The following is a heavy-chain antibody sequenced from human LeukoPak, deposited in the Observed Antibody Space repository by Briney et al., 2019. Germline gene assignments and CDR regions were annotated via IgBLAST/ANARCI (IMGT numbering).Heavy chain of an antibody. CDR2: ISSSSSYI. CDR3: ARDKSYFGSGNYHYFDS. D-gene: IGHD3-10*01. J-gene: IGHJ4*02. Sequence: GGSLRLSCAASGFSFSSYSMNWVRQAPGKGLQWVSSISSSSSYIYYVDSVKGRFTISRDNAKNSLYLQMNSLRPEDTALYYCARDKSYFGSGNYHYFDSWGQGALVIVSS. CDR1: GFSFSSYS. V-gene: IGHV3-21*01.